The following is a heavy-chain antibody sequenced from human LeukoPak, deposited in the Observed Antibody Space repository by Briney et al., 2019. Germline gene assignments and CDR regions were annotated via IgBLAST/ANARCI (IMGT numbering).Heavy chain of an antibody. CDR2: INPISGGT. CDR1: GYTFTAYD. J-gene: IGHJ4*01. Sequence: GASVKVSCNASGYTFTAYDIHWVRQAPGHGLEWMGRINPISGGTDFAQKFRGRVTMTRDTSINTAYMELSSLRFDDTAIYYCARLSRLEPLHNWGQGTQVTVSS. V-gene: IGHV1-2*06. D-gene: IGHD3-16*02. CDR3: ARLSRLEPLHN.